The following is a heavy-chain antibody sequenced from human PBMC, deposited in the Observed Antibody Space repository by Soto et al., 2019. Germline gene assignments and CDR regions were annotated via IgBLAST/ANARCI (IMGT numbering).Heavy chain of an antibody. CDR1: GGSISSGDYY. CDR3: AREEAGLSTGFDF. D-gene: IGHD3-10*01. J-gene: IGHJ4*02. CDR2: IYYSGST. Sequence: SETLSLTCTVSGGSISSGDYYWSWIRQPPGKGLEWIGYIYYSGSTYYNPSLKSRVTISVDTSKNQFSLKLSSVTAADTAVYYCAREEAGLSTGFDFWGQGTLVTVSS. V-gene: IGHV4-30-4*01.